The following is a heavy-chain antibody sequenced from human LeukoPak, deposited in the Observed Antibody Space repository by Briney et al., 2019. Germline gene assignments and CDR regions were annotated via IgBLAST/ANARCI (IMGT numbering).Heavy chain of an antibody. Sequence: GGSLILSCAASGFTFSSYSMNWVRQAPGKGLEWVSYISSSSSTIYYADSVKGRFTISRDDAKNSLYLQMNSLRAEDTAVYYCARPLRYFDWLSTSPEYNWFDPWGQGTLVTVSS. CDR2: ISSSSSTI. D-gene: IGHD3-9*01. V-gene: IGHV3-48*01. J-gene: IGHJ5*02. CDR1: GFTFSSYS. CDR3: ARPLRYFDWLSTSPEYNWFDP.